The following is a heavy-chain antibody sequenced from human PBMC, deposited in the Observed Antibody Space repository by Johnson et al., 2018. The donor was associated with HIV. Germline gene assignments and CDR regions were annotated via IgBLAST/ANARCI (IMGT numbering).Heavy chain of an antibody. V-gene: IGHV3-7*01. CDR3: ARDRSIAVAGRRDAFDI. CDR2: IKQDGSAE. CDR1: GFAFSSYW. Sequence: VQLVESGGGLVQPGGSLRLSCAASGFAFSSYWMGWVRQAPGKGLEWVANIKQDGSAEYYGDSVKGRSTNSRDNAKNSLYLQMKSLRAEDTAVYYCARDRSIAVAGRRDAFDIWGQGTMVPVSS. D-gene: IGHD6-19*01. J-gene: IGHJ3*02.